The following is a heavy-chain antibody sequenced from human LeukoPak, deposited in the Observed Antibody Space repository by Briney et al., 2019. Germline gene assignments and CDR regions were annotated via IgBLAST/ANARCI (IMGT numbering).Heavy chain of an antibody. J-gene: IGHJ6*03. V-gene: IGHV3-43D*03. CDR2: ISWDGGST. CDR1: GFTFDDYA. D-gene: IGHD6-13*01. Sequence: GGSLRLSCAASGFTFDDYAMHWVRQAPGKGLEWVSLISWDGGSTYYADSVKGRFTISRDNSKNSLYLQMNSLRAEDTALYYCAKVSHSWYTAVEGYYYMDVWGKGTTVTVSS. CDR3: AKVSHSWYTAVEGYYYMDV.